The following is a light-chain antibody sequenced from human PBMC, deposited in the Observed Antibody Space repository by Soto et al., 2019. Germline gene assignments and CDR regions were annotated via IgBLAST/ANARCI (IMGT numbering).Light chain of an antibody. CDR1: QSVSSN. CDR2: DAS. CDR3: QQRASWPQIT. Sequence: EIVMTQSPATLSVSPGARATLSCRASQSVSSNLAWYQKKPGQAPRLLIYDASDRATGIPARFSGSGSGTDFTLTISSLEPEDFAVYYCQQRASWPQITFGGGTKVDI. V-gene: IGKV3-11*01. J-gene: IGKJ4*01.